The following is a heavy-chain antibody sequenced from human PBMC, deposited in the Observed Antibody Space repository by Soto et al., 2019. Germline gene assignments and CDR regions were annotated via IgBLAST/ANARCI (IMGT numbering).Heavy chain of an antibody. D-gene: IGHD3-22*01. V-gene: IGHV2-5*02. J-gene: IGHJ3*02. CDR3: AYSPRYYSGSRGQKAGAFDI. Sequence: QITLKESGPTLVKPTQTLTLTCSFSGFSLTTGGMGVAWIRQPPGKALEWLAVIYWDDDKRYNPSLKSRVSITKDTSKNQVVLTVTNMEAVDTATYYCAYSPRYYSGSRGQKAGAFDIWGQGTLVTVSS. CDR2: IYWDDDK. CDR1: GFSLTTGGMG.